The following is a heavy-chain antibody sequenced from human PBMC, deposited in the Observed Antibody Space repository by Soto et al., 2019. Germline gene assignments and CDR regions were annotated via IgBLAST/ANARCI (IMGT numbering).Heavy chain of an antibody. CDR3: ARHSSNVRYYYCAMDV. D-gene: IGHD6-19*01. CDR1: GYTFTDYW. Sequence: PGESLKISCKGSGYTFTDYWIGWVRPLPGKGLEWMGIIYPGDSDTRYSPSFQGHVTITVEKSTSTAYLQWNTLKASDTAMYYCARHSSNVRYYYCAMDVWGKGTTVTVSS. J-gene: IGHJ6*04. V-gene: IGHV5-51*01. CDR2: IYPGDSDT.